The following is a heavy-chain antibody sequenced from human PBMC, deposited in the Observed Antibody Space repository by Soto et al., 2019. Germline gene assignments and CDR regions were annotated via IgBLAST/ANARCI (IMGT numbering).Heavy chain of an antibody. CDR3: AISCRRATCQTFFEY. Sequence: PGGSLRLSCAASGFTFSSYAMAWVRQAPGKGLEWVSALSGGGGSTYYADSVKGRFTISRDNSKDTLYLQMNRLKAEDTAVYYCAISCRRATCQTFFEYWGQGALVTV. CDR1: GFTFSSYA. CDR2: LSGGGGST. D-gene: IGHD2-15*01. V-gene: IGHV3-23*01. J-gene: IGHJ4*02.